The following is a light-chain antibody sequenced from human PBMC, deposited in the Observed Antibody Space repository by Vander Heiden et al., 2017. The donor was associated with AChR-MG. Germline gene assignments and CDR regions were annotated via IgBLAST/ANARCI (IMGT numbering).Light chain of an antibody. CDR1: KSTVRKNT. Sequence: QSVLTQPPSTSGAPGQRVSISCSGTKSTVRKNTVNWYQQLPGAAPKLLIYTNSQRPSGVPDRISGSKSGTSAFLAISGLQSEDEADYYCEVWDDSLNGWLFGGGTKLT. J-gene: IGLJ3*02. V-gene: IGLV1-44*01. CDR3: EVWDDSLNGWL. CDR2: TNS.